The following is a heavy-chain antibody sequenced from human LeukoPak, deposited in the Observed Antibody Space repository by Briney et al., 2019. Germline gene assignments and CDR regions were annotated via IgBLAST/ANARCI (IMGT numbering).Heavy chain of an antibody. CDR3: ARDGDCSGGSCPLDY. D-gene: IGHD2-15*01. J-gene: IGHJ4*02. V-gene: IGHV1-69*06. Sequence: GSSVKVSCKASGGTFSSYAISRVRQAPGQGLEWMGGIIPIFGTANYAQKFQGRVTITADKSTSTAYMELSSLRSEDTAVYYCARDGDCSGGSCPLDYWGQGTLVTVSS. CDR1: GGTFSSYA. CDR2: IIPIFGTA.